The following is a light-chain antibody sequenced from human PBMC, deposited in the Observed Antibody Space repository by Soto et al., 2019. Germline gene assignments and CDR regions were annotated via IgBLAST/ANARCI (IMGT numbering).Light chain of an antibody. J-gene: IGLJ1*01. CDR1: SSNIGSNT. CDR3: ATWDDSLSGSYV. Sequence: QSVLTQPPSASATPGQSVTISCSGSSSNIGSNTVNWYQQLPGTAPKLLIYSNNQRPSGVPDRFSGSKSGTSASLGISGLQSEDEAVYYCATWDDSLSGSYVFGTGTKVTFL. CDR2: SNN. V-gene: IGLV1-44*01.